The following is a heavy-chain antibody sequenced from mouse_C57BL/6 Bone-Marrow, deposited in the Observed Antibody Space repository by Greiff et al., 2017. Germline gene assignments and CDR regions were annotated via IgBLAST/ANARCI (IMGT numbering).Heavy chain of an antibody. V-gene: IGHV1-20*01. Sequence: VQLQQSGPELVKPGDSVKISCKASGYSFTGYFMNWVMQSHGKSLEWIGRINPYNGDTFYNQKFKGKATLTVDKSSSTAHMELRSLTSEDSAVYYCARDYYGSSFYFDDWGQGTTLTVSS. J-gene: IGHJ2*01. CDR3: ARDYYGSSFYFDD. D-gene: IGHD1-1*01. CDR2: INPYNGDT. CDR1: GYSFTGYF.